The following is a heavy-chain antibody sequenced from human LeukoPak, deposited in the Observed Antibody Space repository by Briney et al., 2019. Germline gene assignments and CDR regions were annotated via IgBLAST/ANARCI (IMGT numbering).Heavy chain of an antibody. CDR1: GGSISSYY. J-gene: IGHJ4*02. D-gene: IGHD3-9*01. CDR2: IYTSGST. Sequence: SETLSLTCTVSGGSISSYYWSWTRQPAGKGLEWIGRIYTSGSTNYNPSLKSRVTMSVDTSKNQFSLKLSSVTAADTAVYYCARSFDYDILTGWAYYFDYWGQGTLVTVSS. CDR3: ARSFDYDILTGWAYYFDY. V-gene: IGHV4-4*07.